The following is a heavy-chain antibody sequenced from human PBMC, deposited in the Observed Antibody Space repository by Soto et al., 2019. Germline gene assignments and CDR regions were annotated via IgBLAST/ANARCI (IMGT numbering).Heavy chain of an antibody. CDR2: ISTSTDAT. CDR1: GFTFSIYA. CDR3: AKDRTVAARNFDY. Sequence: GGSLRLSCAASGFTFSIYAMSWVRQAPGKGLEWVASISTSTDATYYADSVKGRFTMSRDDSKNTLYRQMNTLIAEDTAVYYCAKDRTVAARNFDYWGQGTQVTVSS. V-gene: IGHV3-23*01. D-gene: IGHD6-6*01. J-gene: IGHJ4*02.